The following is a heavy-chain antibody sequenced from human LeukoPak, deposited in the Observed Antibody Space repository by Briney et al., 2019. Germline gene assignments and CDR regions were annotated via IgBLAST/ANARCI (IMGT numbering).Heavy chain of an antibody. Sequence: GGSLRLSCAASGFTFSSYWMHWVRQAPGKGLVWVSRVNSDGSSTTYADSVKGRFTISRDNAKNSLYLQMNSLRAEDTAVYYCARLRGYSGYGDYWGQGTLVTVSS. CDR2: VNSDGSST. D-gene: IGHD5-12*01. J-gene: IGHJ4*02. CDR3: ARLRGYSGYGDY. CDR1: GFTFSSYW. V-gene: IGHV3-74*01.